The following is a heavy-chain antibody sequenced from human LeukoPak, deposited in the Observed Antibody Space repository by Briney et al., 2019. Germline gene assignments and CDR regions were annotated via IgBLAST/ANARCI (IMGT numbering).Heavy chain of an antibody. CDR3: ARVVYDMDV. V-gene: IGHV4-39*07. CDR2: IYYSGST. CDR1: GGSISSSSYY. J-gene: IGHJ6*02. Sequence: SETLSLTCTVSGGSISSSSYYWGWIRQPPGKGLEWIGSIYYSGSTNYNPSLKSRVTISVDTSKNQFSLKLSSVTAADTAVYYCARVVYDMDVWGQGTTVTVSS.